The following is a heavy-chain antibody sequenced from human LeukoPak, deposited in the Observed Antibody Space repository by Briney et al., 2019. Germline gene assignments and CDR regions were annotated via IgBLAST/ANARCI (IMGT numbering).Heavy chain of an antibody. CDR3: ARDVVATISPGY. V-gene: IGHV1-2*02. CDR2: INPNSGGT. D-gene: IGHD5-12*01. J-gene: IGHJ4*02. CDR1: GYTFTGYD. Sequence: ASVKVSCKASGYTFTGYDMHWVRQAPGQGLEWMGWINPNSGGTNYAQKFQGRVTMTRDTSISTAYMELSRLRSDDTAVYYCARDVVATISPGYWGQGTLVTVSS.